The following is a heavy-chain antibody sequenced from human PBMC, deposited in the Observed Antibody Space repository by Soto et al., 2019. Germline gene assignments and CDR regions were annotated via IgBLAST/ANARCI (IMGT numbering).Heavy chain of an antibody. CDR3: ARLLHYYGSGSYPFDY. CDR2: IYPGDSDT. Sequence: PGESLKISCKGSGYSFTSYWIGWVRQMPGKGLEWMGIIYPGDSDTRYSPSFQGQVTISADKSISTAYLQWSSLKASDTAMYYCARLLHYYGSGSYPFDYWGQGTLVTVSS. V-gene: IGHV5-51*01. CDR1: GYSFTSYW. J-gene: IGHJ4*02. D-gene: IGHD3-10*01.